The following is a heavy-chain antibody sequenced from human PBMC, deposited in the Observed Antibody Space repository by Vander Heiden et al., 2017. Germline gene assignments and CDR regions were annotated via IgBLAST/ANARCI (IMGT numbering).Heavy chain of an antibody. CDR2: INSDGSST. Sequence: EVQLVESGGGLVQPGGSLRLSCAASGFTFSSYWMHWVRQAPGKGLVWVSRINSDGSSTSYADSVKGRFTISRDNAKNTLYLQMNSLRAEDTAVYYCARRGYYYYGMDVWGQGTTVTVSS. V-gene: IGHV3-74*01. J-gene: IGHJ6*02. CDR3: ARRGYYYYGMDV. CDR1: GFTFSSYW.